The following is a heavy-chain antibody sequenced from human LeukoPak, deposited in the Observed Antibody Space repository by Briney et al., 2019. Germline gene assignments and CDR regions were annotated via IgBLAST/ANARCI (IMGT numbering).Heavy chain of an antibody. CDR3: ARTAGELDY. CDR1: GGSISSYY. D-gene: IGHD7-27*01. J-gene: IGHJ4*02. Sequence: PSETLSLTCTVSGGSISSYYWSWIRQPPGKGLEWIGEIYHSGSTNYNPSLKSRVTISVDKSKNQFSLKLSSVTAADTAVYYCARTAGELDYWGQGTLVTVSS. V-gene: IGHV4-59*12. CDR2: IYHSGST.